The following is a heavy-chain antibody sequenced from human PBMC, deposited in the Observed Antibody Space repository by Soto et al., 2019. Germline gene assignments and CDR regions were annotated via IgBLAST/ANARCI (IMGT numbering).Heavy chain of an antibody. V-gene: IGHV3-23*01. D-gene: IGHD6-6*01. Sequence: GGSLRLSCAASGFTFSSYAMSWVRQAPGKGLEWVSAISGSGGSTYYADSVKGRFTISRDNSKNTLYLQMNSLRAEDTAVYYCAGLAARPFISMGARKRFAFDIWGHGTMVTVSS. CDR3: AGLAARPFISMGARKRFAFDI. CDR2: ISGSGGST. J-gene: IGHJ3*02. CDR1: GFTFSSYA.